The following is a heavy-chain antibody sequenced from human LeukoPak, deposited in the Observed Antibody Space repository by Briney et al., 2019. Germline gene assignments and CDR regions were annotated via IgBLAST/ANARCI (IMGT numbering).Heavy chain of an antibody. CDR3: ARGLMHTAGPHYYDSSGYYPAYYFDY. Sequence: ASVKVSCKSSGYIFTNHYMHWVRQAPGQGLEWMGLINPSGSRTLYAEKFGGRIIMTRDMSTATDYMELSSLRSEDTAVYYCARGLMHTAGPHYYDSSGYYPAYYFDYWGQGTLVTVSS. J-gene: IGHJ4*02. CDR1: GYIFTNHY. V-gene: IGHV1-46*01. D-gene: IGHD3-22*01. CDR2: INPSGSRT.